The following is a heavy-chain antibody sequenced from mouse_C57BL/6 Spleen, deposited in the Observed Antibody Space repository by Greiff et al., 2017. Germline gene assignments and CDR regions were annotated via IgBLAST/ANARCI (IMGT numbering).Heavy chain of an antibody. D-gene: IGHD3-3*01. CDR1: GYTFTSYW. V-gene: IGHV1-72*01. CDR3: ARSEGPLEDYYAMDY. J-gene: IGHJ4*01. CDR2: IDPNSGGT. Sequence: QVQLKQSGAELVKPGASVKLSCKASGYTFTSYWMHWVKQRPGRGLEWIGRIDPNSGGTKYNEKFKSKATLTVDKPSSTAYMQLSSLTSEDSAVYYCARSEGPLEDYYAMDYWGQGTSVTVSS.